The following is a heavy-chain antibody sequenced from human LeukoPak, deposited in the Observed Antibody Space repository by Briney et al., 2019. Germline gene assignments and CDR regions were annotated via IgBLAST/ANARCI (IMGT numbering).Heavy chain of an antibody. D-gene: IGHD4-17*01. CDR3: ATVGSTTVTALDY. Sequence: GASVKVSCKASGYTFTSYGISWVRQAPGQGLEWMGWISAYNGNTNYAQKLQGRVTMTEDTSTDTAYMELSSLRSEDTAVYYCATVGSTTVTALDYWGQGTLVTVSS. J-gene: IGHJ4*02. CDR2: ISAYNGNT. CDR1: GYTFTSYG. V-gene: IGHV1-18*01.